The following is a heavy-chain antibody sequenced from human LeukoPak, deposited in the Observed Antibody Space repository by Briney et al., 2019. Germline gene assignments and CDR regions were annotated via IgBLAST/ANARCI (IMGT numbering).Heavy chain of an antibody. CDR1: GGSISSSSYY. CDR2: IYYSGST. J-gene: IGHJ4*02. Sequence: PSETLSLTCTVSGGSISSSSYYWGWIRQPPGKGLEWIGSIYYSGSTYYNPSLKSRVTISVDTSKNQFSLKLSSVTAADTAVYYCARGYVVVTARGLLEFDYWGQGTLVTVSS. V-gene: IGHV4-39*07. D-gene: IGHD2-21*02. CDR3: ARGYVVVTARGLLEFDY.